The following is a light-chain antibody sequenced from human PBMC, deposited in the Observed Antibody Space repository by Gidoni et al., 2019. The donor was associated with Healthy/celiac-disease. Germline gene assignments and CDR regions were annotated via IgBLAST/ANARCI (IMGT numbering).Light chain of an antibody. Sequence: GTPGQRVTISCSGSSSNIGSNYVYWYQQLPGTAPKLLIYRNNQRPSGVPDRFSGSKSGTSASLAISGLRSEDEADYYCAAWDDSLSVVVFGGGTKLTVL. CDR2: RNN. CDR1: SSNIGSNY. V-gene: IGLV1-47*01. J-gene: IGLJ2*01. CDR3: AAWDDSLSVVV.